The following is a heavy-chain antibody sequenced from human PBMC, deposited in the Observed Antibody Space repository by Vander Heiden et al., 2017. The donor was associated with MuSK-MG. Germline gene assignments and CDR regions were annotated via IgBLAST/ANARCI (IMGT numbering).Heavy chain of an antibody. D-gene: IGHD6-13*01. CDR2: MNPNSGNT. Sequence: QVQLVQSGAEVKKPGASVKVSCKASGYTFTSYDINWVRQATGQGLEWMGWMNPNSGNTGYAQKFQGRVTMTRNTSISTAYMELSSLRSEDTAVYYCARGRRSSSWFRTWGSYYGMDVWGQGTTVTVSS. CDR1: GYTFTSYD. CDR3: ARGRRSSSWFRTWGSYYGMDV. V-gene: IGHV1-8*01. J-gene: IGHJ6*02.